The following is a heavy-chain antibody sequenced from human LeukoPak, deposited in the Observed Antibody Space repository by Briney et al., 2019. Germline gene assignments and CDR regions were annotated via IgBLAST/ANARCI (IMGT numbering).Heavy chain of an antibody. CDR3: ARDFYDSSGYYYGVY. J-gene: IGHJ4*02. CDR1: GLTFSSSA. CDR2: ISSSSSTI. Sequence: GGSLRLSCAASGLTFSSSAMTWVRQAPGKGLEWISHISSSSSTIYYADSVKGRFTISRGNAKNSLFLQMNSLRDEDTAVYYCARDFYDSSGYYYGVYWGQGTLVTVSS. V-gene: IGHV3-48*02. D-gene: IGHD3-22*01.